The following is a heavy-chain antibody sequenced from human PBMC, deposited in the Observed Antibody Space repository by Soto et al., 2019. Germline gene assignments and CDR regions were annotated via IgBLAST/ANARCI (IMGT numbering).Heavy chain of an antibody. J-gene: IGHJ6*02. CDR2: ISAYNGNT. CDR1: GYTFTSYG. Sequence: QVQLVQSGAEVKKPGASVKDSCKASGYTFTSYGISWVRQAPGQGLEWMGWISAYNGNTNYAQKLQGRVTMTTDTSTSKAYMELRSLRSDDTAVYYCARSELLWFGESSYYYGMDVWGQGTTVTVSS. V-gene: IGHV1-18*01. CDR3: ARSELLWFGESSYYYGMDV. D-gene: IGHD3-10*01.